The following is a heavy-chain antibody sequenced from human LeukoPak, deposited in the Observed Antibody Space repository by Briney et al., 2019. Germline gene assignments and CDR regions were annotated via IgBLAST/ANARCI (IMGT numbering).Heavy chain of an antibody. CDR2: FDPEDGET. V-gene: IGHV1-24*01. Sequence: GASVTVSCKVSGYTLTELSMHWVRQAPGKGLEGMGGFDPEDGETIYAQKFQGRVTMTEDTSTDTAYMGLSSLRSEDTAVYYCATVGGIYSYGYVWFDPWGQGTLVTVSS. CDR1: GYTLTELS. CDR3: ATVGGIYSYGYVWFDP. J-gene: IGHJ5*02. D-gene: IGHD5-18*01.